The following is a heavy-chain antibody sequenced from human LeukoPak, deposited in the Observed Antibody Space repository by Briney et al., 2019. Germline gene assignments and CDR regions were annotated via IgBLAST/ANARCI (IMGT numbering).Heavy chain of an antibody. D-gene: IGHD5-18*01. CDR3: ARARYSYGYPTHAFDI. J-gene: IGHJ3*02. CDR2: INAGNGNT. CDR1: GYTFTSYA. Sequence: ASVKVSCKASGYTFTSYAMHWVRQAPGQRLEWMGWINAGNGNTKYSQKFQGRVTITRDTSASTAYMELSSLRAEDTPVYYCARARYSYGYPTHAFDIWGQGTMVTVSS. V-gene: IGHV1-3*01.